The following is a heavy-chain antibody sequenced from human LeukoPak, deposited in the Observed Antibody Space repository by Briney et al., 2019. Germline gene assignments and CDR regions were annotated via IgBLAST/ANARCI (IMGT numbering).Heavy chain of an antibody. CDR3: ARVIDRISAIRY. J-gene: IGHJ4*02. D-gene: IGHD3-10*01. CDR1: GGTFSSYA. CDR2: IIPIFGTA. V-gene: IGHV1-69*13. Sequence: ASVKVSCKASGGTFSSYAISWVRQAPGQGLEWMGGIIPIFGTANYAQKFQGRVTITADESTSTAYMELSSLRSEDTAVYYCARVIDRISAIRYWSQGIPVTVSS.